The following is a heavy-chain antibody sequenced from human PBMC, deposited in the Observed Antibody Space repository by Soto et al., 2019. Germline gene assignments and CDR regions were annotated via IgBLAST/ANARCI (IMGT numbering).Heavy chain of an antibody. CDR3: ASIDSSSGTFDY. D-gene: IGHD6-13*01. CDR2: IYYSGST. V-gene: IGHV4-39*01. Sequence: PSETLSLTCTVSGGFISSSSYYWGWIRQPPGKGLEWIGSIYYSGSTYYNTSLKSRVTISVDTSKNQFSLKLSSVTAADTAVYYCASIDSSSGTFDYWGQGTLVTVSS. CDR1: GGFISSSSYY. J-gene: IGHJ4*02.